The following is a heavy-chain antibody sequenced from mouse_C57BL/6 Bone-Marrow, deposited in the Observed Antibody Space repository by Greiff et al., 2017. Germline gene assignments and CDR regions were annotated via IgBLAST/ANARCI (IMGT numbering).Heavy chain of an antibody. V-gene: IGHV5-2*01. CDR2: INSDGGST. J-gene: IGHJ1*03. CDR3: ARRGNYEGYFDV. D-gene: IGHD2-1*01. CDR1: EYEFPSHD. Sequence: EVKLMESGGGLVQPGESLKLSCASNEYEFPSHDMSWVRKTPEKRLELVAAINSDGGSTYYPDTMERRFIISRDNTKKTLYLQMSSLRSEDTALDYCARRGNYEGYFDVWGTGTTVTVSS.